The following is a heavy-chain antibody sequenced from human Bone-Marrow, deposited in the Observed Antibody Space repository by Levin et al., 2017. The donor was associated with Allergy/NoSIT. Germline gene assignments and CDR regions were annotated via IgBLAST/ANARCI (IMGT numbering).Heavy chain of an antibody. D-gene: IGHD3-3*01. CDR1: GYTLKELS. Sequence: GASVKVSCKVSGYTLKELSMHWVRQAPGKGLEWMGGFDPEEGETNYAQNFQGRVTMTEDSSTDTAYMELSSLRSEDTAVYYCAAVKGITMTTSPHLDYWGQGTLVTVSS. V-gene: IGHV1-24*01. J-gene: IGHJ4*02. CDR3: AAVKGITMTTSPHLDY. CDR2: FDPEEGET.